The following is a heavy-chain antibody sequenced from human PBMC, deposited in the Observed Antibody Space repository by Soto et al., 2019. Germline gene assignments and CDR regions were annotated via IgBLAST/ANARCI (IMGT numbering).Heavy chain of an antibody. CDR1: GFTFSSYE. Sequence: EVQLVESGGGLVQPGGSLRLACAASGFTFSSYEMNWVRQAPGKGLEWVSYISGSGSTIYYADSVKGRFTISRDNAKNSLYLQMNSLRADDTAVYYCARAVDDFCSGLPADGFDYWGQGTLVTVSS. D-gene: IGHD3-3*01. J-gene: IGHJ4*02. V-gene: IGHV3-48*03. CDR3: ARAVDDFCSGLPADGFDY. CDR2: ISGSGSTI.